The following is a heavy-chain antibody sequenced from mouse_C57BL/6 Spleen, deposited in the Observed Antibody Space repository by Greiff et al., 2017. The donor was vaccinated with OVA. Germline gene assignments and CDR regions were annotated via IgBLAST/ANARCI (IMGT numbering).Heavy chain of an antibody. CDR2: IYPGDGDT. CDR3: ARYSDYYGCSYANAMDY. J-gene: IGHJ4*01. V-gene: IGHV1-80*01. CDR1: GYAFSSYW. Sequence: QVQLQQSGAELVKPGASVKISCKASGYAFSSYWMNWVKQRPGKGLEWLGQIYPGDGDTNYNGKFKGKATLTADKSSSTAYMQLSSLTAEDSAVYVCARYSDYYGCSYANAMDYWGQGTSVTVSS. D-gene: IGHD1-1*01.